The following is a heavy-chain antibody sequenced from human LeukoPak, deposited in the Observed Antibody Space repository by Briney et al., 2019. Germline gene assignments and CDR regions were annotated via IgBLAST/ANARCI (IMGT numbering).Heavy chain of an antibody. Sequence: PGGSLRLSCAASGFTFSSYWMSWVRQAPGKGLEWVANIKQDGSEKYYVDSVKGRFTISRDNAKNSLYLQMNSLRAEDTAVYYCARVPTTQGYRSVTYYYYYMDVWGKGTTVTISS. CDR1: GFTFSSYW. D-gene: IGHD5-12*01. J-gene: IGHJ6*03. V-gene: IGHV3-7*01. CDR2: IKQDGSEK. CDR3: ARVPTTQGYRSVTYYYYYMDV.